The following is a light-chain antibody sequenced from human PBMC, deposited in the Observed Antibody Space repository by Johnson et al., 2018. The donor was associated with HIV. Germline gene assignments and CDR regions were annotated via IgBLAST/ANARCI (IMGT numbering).Light chain of an antibody. CDR2: DNN. V-gene: IGLV1-51*01. J-gene: IGLJ1*01. CDR1: SSNIGNNY. Sequence: QSVLTQPPSVSAAPGQKVTISCSGSSSNIGNNYVSWYQQLPGTAPRIVTYDNNKRPSGIPDRFSGSNSGTSATLAITGLQTGDEADYYCATWDTSLSTGGVFGTGTKVTVL. CDR3: ATWDTSLSTGGV.